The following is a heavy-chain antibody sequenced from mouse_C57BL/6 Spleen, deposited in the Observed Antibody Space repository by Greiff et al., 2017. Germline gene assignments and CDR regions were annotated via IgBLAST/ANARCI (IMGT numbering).Heavy chain of an antibody. CDR2: INPNNGGT. Sequence: EVQLQQSGPELVKPGASVKIPCKASGYTFTDYNMDWVKQSHGKSLEWIGEINPNNGGTIYNQKFKGKATWTVDKSSSTAYMELRSLTSEETAVYYCARGGGPYFDYWGQGTTLTVSS. D-gene: IGHD1-1*02. CDR3: ARGGGPYFDY. J-gene: IGHJ2*01. V-gene: IGHV1-18*01. CDR1: GYTFTDYN.